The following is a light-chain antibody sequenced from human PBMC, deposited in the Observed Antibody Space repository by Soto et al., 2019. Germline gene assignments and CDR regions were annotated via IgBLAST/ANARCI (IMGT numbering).Light chain of an antibody. Sequence: QSVLTQPPSASGTPGQRVTISCTGSRSDVGGSKYVSWYQQHPGKAPKLMIFEVSYRPSGVSSRFSGSKSANTASLTISGLQAEDEADYFCSSYTTGSTLVVFGSGTKVTVL. CDR2: EVS. CDR1: RSDVGGSKY. J-gene: IGLJ1*01. V-gene: IGLV2-14*01. CDR3: SSYTTGSTLVV.